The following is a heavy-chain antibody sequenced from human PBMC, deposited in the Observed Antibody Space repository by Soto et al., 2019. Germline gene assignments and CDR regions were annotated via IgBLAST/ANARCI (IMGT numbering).Heavy chain of an antibody. CDR2: IYHSGST. Sequence: QPQLQESGSGLVKPSQTLSLTCAVSGGSISSGGYSWSWIRQPPGKGLEWIGYIYHSGSTYYNPSLNSRVTISVDRSKNQFSLNLSSVTAADTAVYYCARENNVLPGGYFDYWGQGTLVTVSS. J-gene: IGHJ4*02. V-gene: IGHV4-30-2*01. D-gene: IGHD3-10*01. CDR3: ARENNVLPGGYFDY. CDR1: GGSISSGGYS.